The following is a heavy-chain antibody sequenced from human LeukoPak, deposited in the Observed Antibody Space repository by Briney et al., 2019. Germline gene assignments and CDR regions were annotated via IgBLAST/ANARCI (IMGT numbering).Heavy chain of an antibody. CDR3: ARSITMINWFDP. D-gene: IGHD3-22*01. V-gene: IGHV1-46*01. CDR2: INPSGGST. CDR1: GYTFTSYY. J-gene: IGHJ5*02. Sequence: GASVKVSCKASGYTFTSYYMHWVRQAPGQGLEWMGIINPSGGSTSYAQKFQGRVTMTRDTSTSTVYVELSSLRSEDTAVYYCARSITMINWFDPWGQGTLVTVSS.